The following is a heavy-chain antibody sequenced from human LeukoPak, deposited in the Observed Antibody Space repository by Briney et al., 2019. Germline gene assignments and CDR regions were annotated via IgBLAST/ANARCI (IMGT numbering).Heavy chain of an antibody. CDR1: GFTFSSYA. V-gene: IGHV3-30-3*01. D-gene: IGHD5-12*01. CDR3: ARDEGVATGYFDY. J-gene: IGHJ4*02. CDR2: ISYDGSNK. Sequence: GRSLRLSCAASGFTFSSYAMHWVRQAPGKGLEWVAVISYDGSNKYYADSVKGRFTISRDNSKNTLYLQMNSPRAEDTAVYYCARDEGVATGYFDYWGQGTLVTVSS.